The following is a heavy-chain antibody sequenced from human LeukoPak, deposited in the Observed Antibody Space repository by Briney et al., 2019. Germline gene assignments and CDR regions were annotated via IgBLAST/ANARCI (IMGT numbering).Heavy chain of an antibody. D-gene: IGHD5-24*01. CDR1: GGSISSYY. J-gene: IGHJ4*02. V-gene: IGHV4-59*01. CDR2: IHYSGST. CDR3: ARGDVFSDY. Sequence: SETLSLTCSVSGGSISSYYCNWIRQPPGKGLEWIGYIHYSGSTNYNPSLKSRVTISVDTSKNQFSLKLSSVTAADTAVYYCARGDVFSDYWGQGTLVTVSS.